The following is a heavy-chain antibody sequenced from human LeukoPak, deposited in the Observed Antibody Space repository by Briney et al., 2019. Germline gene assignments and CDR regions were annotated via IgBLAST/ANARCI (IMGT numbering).Heavy chain of an antibody. D-gene: IGHD2-2*02. V-gene: IGHV1-2*02. CDR2: INPNSGGT. CDR1: GYTFTGYY. Sequence: GASVKVSCKASGYTFTGYYMHWVRQAPGQGLEWMGWINPNSGGTNYAQKFQGRVTMTRDTSISTAYMELSRLRSDDTAVYYCARGVEYQLLYVDYYYYYMDVWGKGTTVTVSS. J-gene: IGHJ6*03. CDR3: ARGVEYQLLYVDYYYYYMDV.